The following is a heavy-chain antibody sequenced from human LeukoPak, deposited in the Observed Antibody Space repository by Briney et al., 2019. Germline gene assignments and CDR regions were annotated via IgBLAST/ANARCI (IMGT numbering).Heavy chain of an antibody. J-gene: IGHJ4*02. D-gene: IGHD1-26*01. CDR3: ARLKYSGSYVDLDY. V-gene: IGHV1-2*06. CDR1: GYTFTGNY. Sequence: GASVKVSCKXSGYTFTGNYMHWVRQAPRQGLEWMGRINPNSGGTNYAQKFQGRVTMTRDTSISTAYMELSRLRSDDTAVYYCARLKYSGSYVDLDYWGQGTLVTVSS. CDR2: INPNSGGT.